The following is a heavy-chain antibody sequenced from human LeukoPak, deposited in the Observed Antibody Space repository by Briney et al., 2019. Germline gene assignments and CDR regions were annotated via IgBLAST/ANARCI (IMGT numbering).Heavy chain of an antibody. V-gene: IGHV4-31*03. CDR1: SGSTSSGGSY. CDR2: ISYSGST. CDR3: ARAVRSYYGSGSYYIGYFDP. J-gene: IGHJ5*02. Sequence: SETLSLTCTVSSGSTSSGGSYWGWIRQHPGKGLEWIGYISYSGSTYYNSSLKSRVIISVDTSKNQFSLKLSSVTAADTAVYYCARAVRSYYGSGSYYIGYFDPWGQGTLVTVSS. D-gene: IGHD3-10*01.